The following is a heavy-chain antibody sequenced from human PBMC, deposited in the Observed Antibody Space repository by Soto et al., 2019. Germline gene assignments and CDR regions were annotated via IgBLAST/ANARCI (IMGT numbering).Heavy chain of an antibody. CDR2: ISAHNGNT. CDR1: GYTFTSYG. CDR3: ARWRYGDY. D-gene: IGHD1-1*01. J-gene: IGHJ4*02. V-gene: IGHV1-18*01. Sequence: QVNLVQSGAEVKKPGASVKVSCKASGYTFTSYGITWVRQAPGQGLEWMGWISAHNGNTDYAQKLQGRVIVTRDTSTGTAYMVLRSLISDDTAVYYCARWRYGDYWGQGALVTVPS.